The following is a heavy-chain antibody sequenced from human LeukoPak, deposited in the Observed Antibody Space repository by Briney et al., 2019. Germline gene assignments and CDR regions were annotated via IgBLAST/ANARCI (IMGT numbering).Heavy chain of an antibody. V-gene: IGHV3-20*04. CDR3: ARDKHYYDSSNYV. D-gene: IGHD3-22*01. Sequence: GGSLRLSCAASGFTFDDYGMSWVRQGPGKGLEWVSGINWNGGTTGYADSVRGRFTISRDNAKNSLYLQMNSLRAEDTALYYCARDKHYYDSSNYVWGQGTLVTVSS. J-gene: IGHJ4*02. CDR1: GFTFDDYG. CDR2: INWNGGTT.